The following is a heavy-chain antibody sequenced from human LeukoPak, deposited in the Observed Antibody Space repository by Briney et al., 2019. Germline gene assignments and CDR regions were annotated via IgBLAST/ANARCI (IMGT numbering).Heavy chain of an antibody. CDR1: GFTFSSYA. CDR2: ISGSGGST. Sequence: GGSLRLSCAASGFTFSSYAMSWVRQAPGKGLEWVSAISGSGGSTYYADSVKGRFTISRDNSKNTLCLQMNSLRAEDTAVYYCARNWNDDYYFDYWGQGTLATVSS. D-gene: IGHD1-1*01. V-gene: IGHV3-23*01. CDR3: ARNWNDDYYFDY. J-gene: IGHJ4*02.